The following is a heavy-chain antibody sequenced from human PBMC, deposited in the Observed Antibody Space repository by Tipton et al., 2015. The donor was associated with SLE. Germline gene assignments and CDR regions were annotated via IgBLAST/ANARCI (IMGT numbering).Heavy chain of an antibody. Sequence: SLRLSCAASGFTVSSNEMSWVRQAPGKGLEWVSSISGGSTYYADSVKGRFTISRDNSKNTLYLQMNSLRAEDTAVYYCARDATAAAVAEYFQHWGQGTLVTVSS. CDR2: ISGGST. J-gene: IGHJ1*01. D-gene: IGHD6-13*01. V-gene: IGHV3-38-3*01. CDR1: GFTVSSNE. CDR3: ARDATAAAVAEYFQH.